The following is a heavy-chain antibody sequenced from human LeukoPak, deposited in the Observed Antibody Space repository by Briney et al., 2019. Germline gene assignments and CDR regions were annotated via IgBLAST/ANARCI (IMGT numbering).Heavy chain of an antibody. D-gene: IGHD3-22*01. V-gene: IGHV3-7*05. CDR3: VRDSDRRSDC. CDR2: IRASASEK. Sequence: PGGSLRLSCEASGFILSDYWTSWVRQAPGKGLEWVASIRASASEKFYVDSVKVRFTISRDSAKSSLYLQMNSLRAEDTALYYCVRDSDRRSDCWGQGTLVTVSS. CDR1: GFILSDYW. J-gene: IGHJ4*02.